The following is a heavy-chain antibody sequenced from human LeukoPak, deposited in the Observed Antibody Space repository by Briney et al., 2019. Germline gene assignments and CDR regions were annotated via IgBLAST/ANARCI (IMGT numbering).Heavy chain of an antibody. D-gene: IGHD3-9*01. V-gene: IGHV3-30*18. CDR1: GLTFITYG. CDR3: AKDEGLRYFDWPDY. J-gene: IGHJ4*02. Sequence: SGGSRRPSFAALGLTFITYGMTWFRQAPGKGLDWVAVISYDGSNKYYADSVKGRFTISKDNSKNTLYLQMNSLRAEDTAVYYCAKDEGLRYFDWPDYWGQGTLVTVSS. CDR2: ISYDGSNK.